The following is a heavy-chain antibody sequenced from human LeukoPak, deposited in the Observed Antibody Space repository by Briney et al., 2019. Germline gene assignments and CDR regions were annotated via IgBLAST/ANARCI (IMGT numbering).Heavy chain of an antibody. D-gene: IGHD3-3*01. CDR1: GFIFGDYW. Sequence: PGVSLRLSCVTSGFIFGDYWMSWVRQSPGKGLQWVANIRQDGSEMFYADSLKGRFTISRDNPKNSLYLQMKTLRVEDTAIYYCARGPLYQVPYYEHYYGLDVWGQGTTVTVSS. CDR3: ARGPLYQVPYYEHYYGLDV. J-gene: IGHJ6*02. V-gene: IGHV3-7*03. CDR2: IRQDGSEM.